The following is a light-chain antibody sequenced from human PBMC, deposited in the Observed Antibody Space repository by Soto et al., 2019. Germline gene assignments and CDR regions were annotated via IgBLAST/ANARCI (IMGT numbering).Light chain of an antibody. V-gene: IGKV1-39*01. CDR1: QSISTF. Sequence: DVQMTQSPSSLSASVGDRVTITCRASQSISTFLNWYQQKPGKAPNLLIYSATSLQSGVPSRFSGSGSGTDFTLTISSLQPEDFATYFCQESYSTLITFGQGTRLEI. CDR2: SAT. J-gene: IGKJ5*01. CDR3: QESYSTLIT.